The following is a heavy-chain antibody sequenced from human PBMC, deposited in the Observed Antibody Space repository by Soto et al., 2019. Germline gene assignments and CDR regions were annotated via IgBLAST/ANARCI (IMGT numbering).Heavy chain of an antibody. CDR2: INHSGST. CDR3: ARGVVAAAGTGNYYYGMDV. CDR1: CGSFSGYY. Sequence: PSETLSLTCAVYCGSFSGYYWSWIRQPPGKGLEWIGEINHSGSTNYNPSLKSRVTISVDTSKNQFSLKLSSVTAADTAVYYCARGVVAAAGTGNYYYGMDVWGQGTTVTVSS. J-gene: IGHJ6*02. D-gene: IGHD6-13*01. V-gene: IGHV4-34*01.